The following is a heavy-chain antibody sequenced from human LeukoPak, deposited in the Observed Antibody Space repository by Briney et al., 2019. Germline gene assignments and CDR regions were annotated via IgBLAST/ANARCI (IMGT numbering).Heavy chain of an antibody. CDR2: IKEDGSEQ. V-gene: IGHV3-7*03. D-gene: IGHD7-27*01. J-gene: IGHJ2*01. CDR1: GFTFNSYW. Sequence: GGSLRLSCAASGFTFNSYWMSWVRQAPGKGLEWVASIKEDGSEQYYADSVKGRFTISRDNSKNTLYLQMNSLRAEDTAVYYCARDRTGIGFDWGSSWYFGLWGRGTLVTVSS. CDR3: ARDRTGIGFDWGSSWYFGL.